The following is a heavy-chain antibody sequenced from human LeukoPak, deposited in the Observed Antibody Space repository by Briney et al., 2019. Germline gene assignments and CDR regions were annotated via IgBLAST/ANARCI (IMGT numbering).Heavy chain of an antibody. J-gene: IGHJ4*02. V-gene: IGHV4-34*01. CDR2: INHSGST. Sequence: SETLSLTCAVYGGSFSGYYWSWIRQPPGKGLEWIGEINHSGSTNYNPSLKSRVTISVDTSKNQFSLKLSSVTAADTAVYYCARLGYYDSSGYYYGFDYWGQGTLVTVSS. CDR1: GGSFSGYY. CDR3: ARLGYYDSSGYYYGFDY. D-gene: IGHD3-22*01.